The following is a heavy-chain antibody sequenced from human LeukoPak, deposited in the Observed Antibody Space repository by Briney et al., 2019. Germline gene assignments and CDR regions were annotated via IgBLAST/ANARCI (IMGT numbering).Heavy chain of an antibody. CDR1: GGSISSYY. CDR2: IYYSGST. D-gene: IGHD3-3*01. CDR3: ARAYYDFWSGQYNWFDP. J-gene: IGHJ5*02. Sequence: SETLSLTCTVSGGSISSYYWSWIRQPPGKGLEWIGYIYYSGSTNYNPSLKSRVTISVDTSKNQFSLKLSSVTAADTAVYYCARAYYDFWSGQYNWFDPWGQGTLVTVSS. V-gene: IGHV4-59*01.